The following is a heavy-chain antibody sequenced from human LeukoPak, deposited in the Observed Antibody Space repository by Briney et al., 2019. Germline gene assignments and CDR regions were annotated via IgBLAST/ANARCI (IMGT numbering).Heavy chain of an antibody. D-gene: IGHD4-23*01. Sequence: PSETLSLTCSVSGYSISSGYYWGWIRQPPGKGLEWIGSMSHSAGTYQNPSLKSRVTISIDTSKNQFSLKLSSVTAADTAVYYCARDPYSGLDAYDIWGQGTMVTVSS. V-gene: IGHV4-38-2*02. CDR2: MSHSAGT. J-gene: IGHJ3*02. CDR3: ARDPYSGLDAYDI. CDR1: GYSISSGYY.